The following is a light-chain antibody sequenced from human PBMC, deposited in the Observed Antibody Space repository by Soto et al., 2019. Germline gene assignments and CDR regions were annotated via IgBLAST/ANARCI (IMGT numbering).Light chain of an antibody. J-gene: IGLJ3*02. CDR1: SSDVGGYNY. CDR3: SSYGGNDWV. V-gene: IGLV2-8*01. Sequence: HSALTQPPSASGSLGQSVTFSCTGTSSDVGGYNYVSWYQQHPGKAPKLIVYEVHKRPSGVPDRFSGSKSGNTASLTVSGLQAEDEADYHCSSYGGNDWVFGGGTKLTVL. CDR2: EVH.